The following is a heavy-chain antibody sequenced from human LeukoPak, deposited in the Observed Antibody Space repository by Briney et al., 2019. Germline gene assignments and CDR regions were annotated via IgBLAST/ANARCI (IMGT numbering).Heavy chain of an antibody. Sequence: GGSLRLSCAASGFTVSSNYMSWVRQAPGKGLEWVSVIYSGGSTYYADSVKGRFTISRDNSKNTLYLQMNSLRAEDTAVYYWARGGSGYYPNDYWGQGTLVTVSS. V-gene: IGHV3-66*01. CDR3: ARGGSGYYPNDY. D-gene: IGHD3-22*01. CDR2: IYSGGST. J-gene: IGHJ4*02. CDR1: GFTVSSNY.